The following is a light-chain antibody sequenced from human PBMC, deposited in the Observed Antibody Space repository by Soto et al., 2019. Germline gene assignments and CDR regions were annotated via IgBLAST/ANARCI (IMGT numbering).Light chain of an antibody. CDR2: GNS. J-gene: IGLJ2*01. CDR1: SSNTGAGYD. Sequence: QSVLTQPPSVSGAPGQRVTISCTGSSSNTGAGYDVHWYQQLPGTAPKLLIYGNSNRPSGVPDRFSGSKSGTSASLAITGLQAEDEADYYCQYYDSSLSGYVVFGGGTKLTVL. CDR3: QYYDSSLSGYVV. V-gene: IGLV1-40*01.